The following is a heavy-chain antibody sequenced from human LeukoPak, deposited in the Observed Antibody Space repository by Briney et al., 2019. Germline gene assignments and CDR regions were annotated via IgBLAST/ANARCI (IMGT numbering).Heavy chain of an antibody. V-gene: IGHV1-69*05. CDR3: ASLHDYGNPNWFDP. J-gene: IGHJ5*02. CDR2: IIPIFGTA. CDR1: GGTFSSYA. Sequence: SVKVSCKASGGTFSSYAISWVRQAPGQGLEWMGGIIPIFGTANYAQKFQGRVTITTDESTSTAYMELSSLRSEDTAVYYCASLHDYGNPNWFDPWGQGTLVTVSS. D-gene: IGHD4-11*01.